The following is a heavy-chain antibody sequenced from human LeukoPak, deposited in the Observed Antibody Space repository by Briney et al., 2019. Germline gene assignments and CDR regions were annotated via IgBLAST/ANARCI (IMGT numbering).Heavy chain of an antibody. D-gene: IGHD3-22*01. Sequence: ASVKVSCKASGYTFTSYGISWVRQAPGQGLEWMGWISAYNGNTNYAQKLQGRVTMTTDTSTSTAYMELRSLRSDETAVYYCAVDDSSGYYPHDVAAARYWGQGTLVTVSS. CDR2: ISAYNGNT. CDR1: GYTFTSYG. CDR3: AVDDSSGYYPHDVAAARY. J-gene: IGHJ4*02. V-gene: IGHV1-18*01.